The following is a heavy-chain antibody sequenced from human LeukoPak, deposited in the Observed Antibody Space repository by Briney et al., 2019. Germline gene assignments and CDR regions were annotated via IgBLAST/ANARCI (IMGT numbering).Heavy chain of an antibody. CDR3: ARSFGRVTAKLGWFDP. Sequence: ASVKVSCKASGYTFTGYYMHWVRQAPGQGLEWMGWINPNSGGTNYAQKFQGRVTMTRDTSISTAYMELSRLRSDDTAVYYCARSFGRVTAKLGWFDPWGQGTLITVSS. J-gene: IGHJ5*02. V-gene: IGHV1-2*02. D-gene: IGHD2-21*02. CDR1: GYTFTGYY. CDR2: INPNSGGT.